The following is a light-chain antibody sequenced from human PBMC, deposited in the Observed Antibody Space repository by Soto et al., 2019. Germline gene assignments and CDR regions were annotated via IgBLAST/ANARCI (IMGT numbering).Light chain of an antibody. Sequence: DIQMTQSPSSLSASVGDRVTITCRASQTISTYLNWYQKKAEKAPKLLIYDVSSLQSGVPPRFSGSGSGTDFTLTISSLQPEDFATYYCQQSYSAPPTFGGGTK. J-gene: IGKJ4*01. V-gene: IGKV1-39*01. CDR3: QQSYSAPPT. CDR1: QTISTY. CDR2: DVS.